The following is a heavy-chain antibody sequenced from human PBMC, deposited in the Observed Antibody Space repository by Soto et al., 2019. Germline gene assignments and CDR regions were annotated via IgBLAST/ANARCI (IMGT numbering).Heavy chain of an antibody. CDR3: ARVQSPPDYGDYVSWFEP. D-gene: IGHD4-17*01. V-gene: IGHV4-30-4*01. J-gene: IGHJ5*02. CDR2: IYYSGST. CDR1: GGSISSGDYY. Sequence: PSETLSLTCTVSGGSISSGDYYWSWIRQPPGKGLEWIGYIYYSGSTYYSPSLKSRVTISVDTSKNQFSLKLSSVTAADTAVYYCARVQSPPDYGDYVSWFEPWGQGTLVAASS.